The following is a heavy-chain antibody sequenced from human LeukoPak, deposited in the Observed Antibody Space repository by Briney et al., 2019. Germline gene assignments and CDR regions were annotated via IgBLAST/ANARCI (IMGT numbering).Heavy chain of an antibody. CDR2: ISSSGSTI. CDR3: VGGKMWWNSYYYYGMDV. Sequence: GGSLRLSCAASGLTFSDYYMSWLRQAPGKGLEWVSYISSSGSTIYYADSVKGRFTISRDNAKNSLYLQMNSLRAEDTAVYYCVGGKMWWNSYYYYGMDVWGQGTTVTVS. CDR1: GLTFSDYY. V-gene: IGHV3-11*01. D-gene: IGHD2-21*01. J-gene: IGHJ6*02.